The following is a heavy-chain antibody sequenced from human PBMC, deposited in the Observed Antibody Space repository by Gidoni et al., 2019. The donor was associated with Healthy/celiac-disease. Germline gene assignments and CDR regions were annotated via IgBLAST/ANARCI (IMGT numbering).Heavy chain of an antibody. Sequence: QVQLVESGGGVVQPGRSLRLSCAASGFTFSSYARHWVRQAPGKGLEWVAVISYDGSNKYYAGSVKGRFTISRDNSKNTLYLQMNSLRAEDTAVYYCARGTGTTMDNWFDPWGQGTLVTVSS. V-gene: IGHV3-30-3*01. CDR3: ARGTGTTMDNWFDP. D-gene: IGHD1-1*01. CDR2: ISYDGSNK. CDR1: GFTFSSYA. J-gene: IGHJ5*02.